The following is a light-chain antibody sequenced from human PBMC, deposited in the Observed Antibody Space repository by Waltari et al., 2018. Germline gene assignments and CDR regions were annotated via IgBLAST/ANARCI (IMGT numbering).Light chain of an antibody. V-gene: IGLV4-69*01. J-gene: IGLJ3*02. CDR1: SGHSSNV. CDR3: QTGGHGTWV. CDR2: VNSDGSH. Sequence: QLVLTQSPSASASLGASVKLTCTLSSGHSSNVIAWLQQQPGKGPWFLMKVNSDGSHRKGDEIPDRFSGSSSGAELYLSISRLQSEDAADYFCQTGGHGTWVFGGGTKLTVL.